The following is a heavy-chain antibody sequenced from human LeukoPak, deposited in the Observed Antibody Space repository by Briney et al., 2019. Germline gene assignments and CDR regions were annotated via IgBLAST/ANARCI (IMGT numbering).Heavy chain of an antibody. J-gene: IGHJ5*02. CDR3: ARGHYYDSSGYQNWFDP. Sequence: ASVKVSCKASGGTFSSYAISWVRQAPGQGLEWMGRIFPILGIANYAQKFQGRVTITADKSTSTAYMELSSLRSEDTAVYYCARGHYYDSSGYQNWFDPWGQGTLVTVSS. D-gene: IGHD3-22*01. V-gene: IGHV1-69*04. CDR2: IFPILGIA. CDR1: GGTFSSYA.